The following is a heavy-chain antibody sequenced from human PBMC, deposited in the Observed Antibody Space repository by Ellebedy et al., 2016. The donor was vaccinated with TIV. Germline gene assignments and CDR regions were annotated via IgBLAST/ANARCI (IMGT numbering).Heavy chain of an antibody. D-gene: IGHD3-16*01. V-gene: IGHV3-7*01. Sequence: GESLKISCGASGFSFRSYWMTWVRQAPGKGLEWVANINQDGSDKYYEDSVKGRFTISRDNAKNSLYLQMNSLRGEDTAVYYCATDGSYGDYRSPTHAFVMWGRGTLVTVSS. CDR2: INQDGSDK. CDR1: GFSFRSYW. J-gene: IGHJ3*02. CDR3: ATDGSYGDYRSPTHAFVM.